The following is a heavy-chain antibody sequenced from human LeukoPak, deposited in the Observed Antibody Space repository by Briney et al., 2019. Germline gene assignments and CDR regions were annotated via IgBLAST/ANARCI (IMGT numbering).Heavy chain of an antibody. Sequence: GGSLRLSCAASGFTFDDYGMSWVRQAPGKGLEWVSGINWNGGSTGYADSVKGRFTISRDNAKNSLYLQMNSLRAEDTALYYCARESYSSSWYSYYYYYMDVWGKGTTVTVSS. CDR3: ARESYSSSWYSYYYYYMDV. V-gene: IGHV3-20*04. J-gene: IGHJ6*03. CDR1: GFTFDDYG. CDR2: INWNGGST. D-gene: IGHD6-13*01.